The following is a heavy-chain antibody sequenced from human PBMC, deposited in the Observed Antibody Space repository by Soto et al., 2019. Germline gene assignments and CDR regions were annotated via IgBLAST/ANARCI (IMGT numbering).Heavy chain of an antibody. V-gene: IGHV3-33*01. Sequence: GGSLRLSCAASGFTFSSYGMRWVRQAPGKGLEWVAVIWYDGSNKYYADSVKGRFTISRDNSKNTLYLQMNSLRAEDTAVYYCARDCIAVAGTFDYWGQGTLVTVSS. CDR1: GFTFSSYG. CDR2: IWYDGSNK. J-gene: IGHJ4*02. D-gene: IGHD6-19*01. CDR3: ARDCIAVAGTFDY.